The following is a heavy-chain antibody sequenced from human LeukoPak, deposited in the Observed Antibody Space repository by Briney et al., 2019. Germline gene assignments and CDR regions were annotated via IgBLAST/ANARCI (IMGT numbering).Heavy chain of an antibody. CDR2: VYSRGDT. Sequence: GESLKISCAASGFTVSDNYMSWVRQAPGKGLEWVSVVYSRGDTYYADSVKGRFTFSRDISKNTLYLQMNGLRTEDTAMYYCARDAPQVPAAGVLASWGQGTLVTVSS. CDR3: ARDAPQVPAAGVLAS. D-gene: IGHD6-13*01. V-gene: IGHV3-53*01. CDR1: GFTVSDNY. J-gene: IGHJ5*02.